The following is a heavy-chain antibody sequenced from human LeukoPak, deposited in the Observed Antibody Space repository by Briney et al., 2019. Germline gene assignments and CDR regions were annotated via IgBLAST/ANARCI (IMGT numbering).Heavy chain of an antibody. CDR2: ISWNSGSI. Sequence: GGSLRLSCAASGFTFDDYAMHWVRQAPGKGLEWVSGISWNSGSIGYADSVKGRFTISRDNAKNSLYLQMNSLRAEDTALYDCLGGSYTTYYWGQGTLVTVSS. V-gene: IGHV3-9*01. D-gene: IGHD1-26*01. CDR3: LGGSYTTYY. J-gene: IGHJ4*02. CDR1: GFTFDDYA.